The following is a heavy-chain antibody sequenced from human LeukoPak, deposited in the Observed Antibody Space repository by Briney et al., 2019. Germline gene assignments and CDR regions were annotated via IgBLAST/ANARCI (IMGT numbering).Heavy chain of an antibody. CDR1: GGSISSGSYY. J-gene: IGHJ5*02. CDR2: IYTSGST. D-gene: IGHD3-16*02. Sequence: KPSQTLSLTCTVSGGSISSGSYYWSWIRQPAGKGLEWIGRIYTSGSTNYNPSLKSRVTISVDTSKNQFSLKLSSVTAADTAVYYCARDPRVWGSYRRDNWFDPWGQGTLVTVSS. CDR3: ARDPRVWGSYRRDNWFDP. V-gene: IGHV4-61*02.